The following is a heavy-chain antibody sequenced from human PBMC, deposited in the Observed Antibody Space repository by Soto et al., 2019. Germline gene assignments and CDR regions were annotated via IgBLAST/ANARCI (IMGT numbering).Heavy chain of an antibody. CDR3: ARDRWDGYSYGSYYYYYGMDV. J-gene: IGHJ6*02. D-gene: IGHD5-18*01. CDR1: GGSISSYY. CDR2: IYYSGST. Sequence: SETLSLTCTVSGGSISSYYWSWIRQPPGKGLEWIGYIYYSGSTNYNPSLKSRVTISVDTSKNQFSLKLSSVTAADTAVYYCARDRWDGYSYGSYYYYYGMDVWGQGTTVTVSS. V-gene: IGHV4-59*01.